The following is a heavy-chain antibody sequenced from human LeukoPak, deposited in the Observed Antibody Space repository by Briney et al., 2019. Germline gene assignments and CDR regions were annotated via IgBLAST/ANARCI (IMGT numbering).Heavy chain of an antibody. D-gene: IGHD3-10*01. V-gene: IGHV3-23*01. CDR1: GFTFSSYA. J-gene: IGHJ4*02. CDR3: AKDLYYYGSGSPQ. Sequence: PGGALRLSCAAPGFTFSSYAMSWVRQAPGKVQEWVSAISCSGGSTYYADSVKGRFTTYRDNSKNTPYLQMNSLRAEDTAVYYCAKDLYYYGSGSPQWGQGTLVTVSS. CDR2: ISCSGGST.